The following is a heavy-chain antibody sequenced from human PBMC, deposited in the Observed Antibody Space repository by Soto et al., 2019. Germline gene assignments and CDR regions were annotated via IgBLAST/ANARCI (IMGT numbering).Heavy chain of an antibody. Sequence: SETLSLTCNVSGGSIKTGVYYGGLLHNHPGKGLEWIGYIHYRGRTSYNPSLKSRGSISLDTSGHNVAQKLTYLTVAVTAVYCCAGCRDAFWFDTWGQGTLVTVSS. V-gene: IGHV4-31*03. D-gene: IGHD2-8*01. CDR3: AGCRDAFWFDT. J-gene: IGHJ5*02. CDR2: IHYRGRT. CDR1: GGSIKTGVYY.